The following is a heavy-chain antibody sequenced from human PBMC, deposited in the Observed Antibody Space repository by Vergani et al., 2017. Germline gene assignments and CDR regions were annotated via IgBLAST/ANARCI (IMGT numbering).Heavy chain of an antibody. Sequence: EVQLVESGGGLVQPGGSLRLSCAASGFTFSSYSMNWVRQAPGKGLEWVSSISSSSSYIDYADSRKGRFTISRDNAKNSLYLQMNSLRAEDTAVYYCARDHEDNIRVHYYGMDVWGQGTTVTVSS. J-gene: IGHJ6*02. CDR2: ISSSSSYI. CDR3: ARDHEDNIRVHYYGMDV. D-gene: IGHD2/OR15-2a*01. V-gene: IGHV3-21*01. CDR1: GFTFSSYS.